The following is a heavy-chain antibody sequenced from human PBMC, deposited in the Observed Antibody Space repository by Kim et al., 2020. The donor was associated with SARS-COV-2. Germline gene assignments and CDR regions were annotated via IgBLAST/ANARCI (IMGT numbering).Heavy chain of an antibody. CDR2: R. Sequence: RGYADSVKGRFTISRDNAKNSLYLQMNSLRAEDTALYYCAKDIGSGAFDIWGQGTMVTVSS. CDR3: AKDIGSGAFDI. D-gene: IGHD3-10*01. V-gene: IGHV3-9*01. J-gene: IGHJ3*02.